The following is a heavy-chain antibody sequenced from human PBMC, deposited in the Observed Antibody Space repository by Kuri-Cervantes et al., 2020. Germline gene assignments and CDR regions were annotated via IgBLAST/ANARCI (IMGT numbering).Heavy chain of an antibody. D-gene: IGHD4-11*01. J-gene: IGHJ6*03. CDR3: ARGQKLLPSIDYYMDV. CDR2: ISAYNGNT. Sequence: ASVKVSCKASGFIFTTFGIDWVRQAPGQGLEWMGWISAYNGNTNYAQKFQGRVTMTRNTSISTAYMELSSLRSEDTAVYYCARGQKLLPSIDYYMDVWGKGTTVTVSS. V-gene: IGHV1-18*01. CDR1: GFIFTTFG.